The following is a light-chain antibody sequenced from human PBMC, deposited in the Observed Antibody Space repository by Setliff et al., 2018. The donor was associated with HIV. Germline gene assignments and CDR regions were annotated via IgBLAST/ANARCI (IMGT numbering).Light chain of an antibody. Sequence: DIVMTQSPDSLAVSLGERATINCKSSQSVLSSSNNKNYLAWYQQKPGQPPKLLIYWASTRESGVPDRFSGSGSGTDFTLTISSLQAEDVAVYYCQQYYSIPVTFGGGTKV. CDR3: QQYYSIPVT. J-gene: IGKJ4*01. V-gene: IGKV4-1*01. CDR1: QSVLSSSNNKNY. CDR2: WAS.